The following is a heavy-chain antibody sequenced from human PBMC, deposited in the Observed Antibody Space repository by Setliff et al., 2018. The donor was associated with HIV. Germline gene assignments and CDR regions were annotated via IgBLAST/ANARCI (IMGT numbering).Heavy chain of an antibody. J-gene: IGHJ5*02. CDR3: ARGVLITFGYQNWFDP. D-gene: IGHD3-16*01. CDR2: ISPYNGNT. Sequence: GASVKVSCKASGYSFTSYGINWVRQAPGQGLEWMGWISPYNGNTDYAQNFQGRVTMTTDTSTSTVYMELRSLISDDTAVYYCARGVLITFGYQNWFDPWGQGTLVTVS. CDR1: GYSFTSYG. V-gene: IGHV1-18*01.